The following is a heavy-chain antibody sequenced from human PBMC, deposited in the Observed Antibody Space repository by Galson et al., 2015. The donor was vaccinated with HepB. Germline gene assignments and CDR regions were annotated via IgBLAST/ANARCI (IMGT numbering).Heavy chain of an antibody. CDR3: ATESVALNYYYYGMDV. V-gene: IGHV1-24*01. Sequence: SVKVSCKVSGYTLTELPMHWVRQAPGKGLEWMGGFDPEDGETIYAQKFQGRVTMTEDTSTDTAYMELSSLRSEDTAVYYCATESVALNYYYYGMDVWGQGTTVTVSS. J-gene: IGHJ6*02. D-gene: IGHD6-19*01. CDR2: FDPEDGET. CDR1: GYTLTELP.